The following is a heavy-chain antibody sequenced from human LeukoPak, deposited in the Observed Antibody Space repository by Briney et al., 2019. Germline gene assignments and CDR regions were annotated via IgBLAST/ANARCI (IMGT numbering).Heavy chain of an antibody. Sequence: PGGSPRLSCAASGFTFSNYNMNWVRQAPGKGLEWVSYISSGSVTIYYADSVKGRFTISRDNAKNSLYLQMNSLRDDDTAVYYCARAPPSYGSGSYPPGKYWGQGTLVTVSS. CDR3: ARAPPSYGSGSYPPGKY. CDR1: GFTFSNYN. D-gene: IGHD3-10*01. V-gene: IGHV3-48*02. CDR2: ISSGSVTI. J-gene: IGHJ4*02.